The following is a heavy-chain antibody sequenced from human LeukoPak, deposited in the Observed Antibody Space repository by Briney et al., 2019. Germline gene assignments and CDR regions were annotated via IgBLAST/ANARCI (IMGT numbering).Heavy chain of an antibody. J-gene: IGHJ4*02. Sequence: GGSLSLSCAVSGFTFSSYGMHWVRQAPGKGLEWVAVIGYDGSNKYYADSVKGRFTISRDNSKNTLHLQMNSLRAEDTAVYYCARDGEEDYGDYPDYWGQGTLVTVSS. CDR2: IGYDGSNK. CDR3: ARDGEEDYGDYPDY. CDR1: GFTFSSYG. D-gene: IGHD4-17*01. V-gene: IGHV3-33*01.